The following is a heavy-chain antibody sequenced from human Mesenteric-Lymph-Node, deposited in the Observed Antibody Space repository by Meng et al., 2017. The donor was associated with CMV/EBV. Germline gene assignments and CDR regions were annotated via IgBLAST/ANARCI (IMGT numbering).Heavy chain of an antibody. CDR3: ARDPRGAPDYYFDY. D-gene: IGHD1-14*01. J-gene: IGHJ4*02. V-gene: IGHV1-2*02. CDR1: GYTFTGYY. CDR2: INPNTGGA. Sequence: FGYTFTGYYMHWLRQVPGQGLEWMGWINPNTGGANYAQKFQGRVTMTRDTSISTAYMELSSLRSDDTAMYYCARDPRGAPDYYFDYWGQGTLVTVSS.